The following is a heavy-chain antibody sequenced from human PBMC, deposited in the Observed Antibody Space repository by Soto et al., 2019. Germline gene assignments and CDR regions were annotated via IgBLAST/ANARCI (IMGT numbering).Heavy chain of an antibody. CDR3: AKDVSGFGELLYNDY. CDR1: GFTFSSYG. CDR2: ISYDGSNK. V-gene: IGHV3-30*18. D-gene: IGHD3-10*01. J-gene: IGHJ4*02. Sequence: QVQLVESGGGVVQPGRSLRLSCAASGFTFSSYGMHWVRQAPGKGLEWVAVISYDGSNKYYADSVKGRFTISIDNSKNTLYLQMNSPRAEDTAVYYCAKDVSGFGELLYNDYWGQGTLVTVSS.